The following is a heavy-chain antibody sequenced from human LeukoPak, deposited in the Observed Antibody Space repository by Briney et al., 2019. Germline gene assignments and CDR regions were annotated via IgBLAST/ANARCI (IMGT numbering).Heavy chain of an antibody. V-gene: IGHV3-30-3*01. CDR3: ARSNSSTWHLFDS. CDR2: ISYDGSDD. J-gene: IGHJ4*02. CDR1: GFSFSAYA. Sequence: GGSLRLSCAASGFSFSAYAMHWVRQTPGKGLEWVAVISYDGSDDHYTASVKGRFTISRDNSMNTLYLQMNSLRGEDTAIYYCARSNSSTWHLFDSWGQGTLVTVSS. D-gene: IGHD6-13*01.